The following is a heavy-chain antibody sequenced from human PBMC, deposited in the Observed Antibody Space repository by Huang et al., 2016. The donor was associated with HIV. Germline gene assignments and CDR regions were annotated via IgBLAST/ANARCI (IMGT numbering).Heavy chain of an antibody. J-gene: IGHJ6*02. CDR2: IYSDGTT. CDR3: ARDPGLPNGMDV. Sequence: QLVESGGGLIQPGGSLRLSCAASGFSVSRDYMSWVRQAPGKGLEWVSVIYSDGTTHYADSVKGRFTISRDNFKNILYLQMNSLRVEDTAVFYCARDPGLPNGMDVWGQGTTVTVSS. V-gene: IGHV3-53*01. D-gene: IGHD3-10*01. CDR1: GFSVSRDY.